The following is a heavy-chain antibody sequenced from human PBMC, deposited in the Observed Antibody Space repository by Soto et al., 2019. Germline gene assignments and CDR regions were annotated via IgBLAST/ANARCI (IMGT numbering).Heavy chain of an antibody. V-gene: IGHV3-15*07. Sequence: PGGSLRLSCAASGFTFSNAWMNWVRQAPGEGLEWVGRIKSKTNGGTTDYAAPVKGRFTISRDDSKNTLFLQMNSLKTDDTAVYYCTTAEYYYDTSAYSKGPAFDIWGQGTMVTVSS. D-gene: IGHD3-22*01. CDR2: IKSKTNGGTT. J-gene: IGHJ3*02. CDR3: TTAEYYYDTSAYSKGPAFDI. CDR1: GFTFSNAW.